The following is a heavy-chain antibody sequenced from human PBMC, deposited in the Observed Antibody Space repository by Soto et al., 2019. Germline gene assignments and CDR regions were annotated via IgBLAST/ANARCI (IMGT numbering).Heavy chain of an antibody. J-gene: IGHJ1*01. CDR3: ARPSLAVAGTPGANYEYFQH. D-gene: IGHD6-19*01. Sequence: SVKVSFKASGGTFSSYAIGWVRQAPGQGLEWMGGIIPIFGTANYAQKFQGRVTITADESTSTAYMELSSLRSEDTAVYYCARPSLAVAGTPGANYEYFQHWGQGTLVTVSS. CDR2: IIPIFGTA. CDR1: GGTFSSYA. V-gene: IGHV1-69*13.